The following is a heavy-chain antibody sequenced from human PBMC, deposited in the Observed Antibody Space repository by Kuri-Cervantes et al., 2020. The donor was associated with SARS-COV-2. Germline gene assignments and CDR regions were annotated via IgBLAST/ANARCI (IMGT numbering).Heavy chain of an antibody. CDR2: IYTSGST. J-gene: IGHJ3*02. V-gene: IGHV4-59*10. D-gene: IGHD1-14*01. Sequence: GSLRLSCAVYGGSFSGYYWSWIRQPAGKGLEWIGRIYTSGSTNYNPSLKSRVTMSVDTSKNQFSLKLSSVTAADTAVYYCARISRTYAFDIWGQGTMVTVSS. CDR3: ARISRTYAFDI. CDR1: GGSFSGYY.